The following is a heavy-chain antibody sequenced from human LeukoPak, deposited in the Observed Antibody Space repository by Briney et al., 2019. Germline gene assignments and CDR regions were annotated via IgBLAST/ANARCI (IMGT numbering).Heavy chain of an antibody. CDR3: ARASRIAENWFDP. CDR2: INSDGSST. V-gene: IGHV3-74*01. Sequence: GGSLRLSCAASGFTFSSYWMHWVRQAPGKGLVWVSRINSDGSSTSYADSVKGRFTISRDNAKNTLYLQMNSLRAEDTAVYYCARASRIAENWFDPWGQGTLVTVSS. J-gene: IGHJ5*02. CDR1: GFTFSSYW. D-gene: IGHD6-13*01.